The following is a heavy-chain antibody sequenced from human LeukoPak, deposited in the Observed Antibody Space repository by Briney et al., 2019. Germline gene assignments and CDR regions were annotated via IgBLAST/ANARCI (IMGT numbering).Heavy chain of an antibody. V-gene: IGHV3-53*05. D-gene: IGHD6-13*01. CDR1: GFTVSSNY. CDR2: IYSGGST. J-gene: IGHJ5*02. Sequence: GGSLRLSCAASGFTVSSNYMSWVRQAPGKGLEWVSVIYSGGSTYYADSVKGRFTISRDNSKNTLYLQMNSLRAEDTAVYYCAKEDVEQQLLGWFDPWGQGTLVTVSS. CDR3: AKEDVEQQLLGWFDP.